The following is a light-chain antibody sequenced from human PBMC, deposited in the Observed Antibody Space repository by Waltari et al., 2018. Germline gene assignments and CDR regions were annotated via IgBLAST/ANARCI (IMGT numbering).Light chain of an antibody. CDR1: GSDIGGYY. J-gene: IGLJ3*02. Sequence: QSALTQPASVSGSPGQSITISCSGTGSDIGGYYVSWYQQRPGKAPKLLIYGVSQRPAGVSDRFSGSKSGNRASLTISGLQAEDDSDYYGCSYTTTTTWVFGGGTKLTVL. CDR2: GVS. CDR3: CSYTTTTTWV. V-gene: IGLV2-14*03.